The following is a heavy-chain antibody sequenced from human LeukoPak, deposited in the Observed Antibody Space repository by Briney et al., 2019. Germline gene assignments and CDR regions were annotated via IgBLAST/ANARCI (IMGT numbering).Heavy chain of an antibody. CDR3: AKDDQAPMATPFLTDY. J-gene: IGHJ4*02. CDR1: GFTFSSYA. Sequence: AGGSLRLSCAASGFTFSSYAMSWVRQAPGKGLEWVSAISGSGGSTYYADSVKGRFTISRDNSKNTLYLQMNSLRAEDTAVYYCAKDDQAPMATPFLTDYWGQGTLITVSS. V-gene: IGHV3-23*01. D-gene: IGHD5-24*01. CDR2: ISGSGGST.